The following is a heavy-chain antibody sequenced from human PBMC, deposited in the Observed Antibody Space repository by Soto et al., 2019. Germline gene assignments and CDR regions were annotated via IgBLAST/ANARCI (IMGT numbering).Heavy chain of an antibody. CDR1: GYTFTSYG. CDR2: ISAYNGNT. J-gene: IGHJ6*03. V-gene: IGHV1-18*01. CDR3: ARDYDILTGYNYYYYMDV. D-gene: IGHD3-9*01. Sequence: QVQLVQSGAEVKKPGASVKVSCKASGYTFTSYGISWVRQAPGQGLEWMGWISAYNGNTNYAQKLQGRVTMTTDTSTSTAYMELRSLRSDDTAVYYFARDYDILTGYNYYYYMDVWGKGTTVTVSS.